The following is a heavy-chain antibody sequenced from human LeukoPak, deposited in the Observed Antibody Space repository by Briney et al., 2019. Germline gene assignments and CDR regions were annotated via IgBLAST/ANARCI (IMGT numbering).Heavy chain of an antibody. CDR3: ARGPLYCSGGSCYSTHDAFDI. D-gene: IGHD2-15*01. J-gene: IGHJ3*02. V-gene: IGHV4-59*01. Sequence: TSETLSLTCTVSGGSISSYYWSWIRQPPGKGLEWIGYIYYSGSTNYNPSLKSRVTISVDTSKYQFSLKLSSVTAADTAVYYCARGPLYCSGGSCYSTHDAFDIWGQGTMVTVSS. CDR2: IYYSGST. CDR1: GGSISSYY.